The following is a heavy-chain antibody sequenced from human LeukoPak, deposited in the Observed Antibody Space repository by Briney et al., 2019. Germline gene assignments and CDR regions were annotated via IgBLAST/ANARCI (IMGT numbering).Heavy chain of an antibody. J-gene: IGHJ6*02. CDR1: GFTFSSYA. CDR3: ANYGSGSHSPRHYYYYGMDV. Sequence: GGSLRLSCAASGFTFSSYAMSWVRQAPGKGLEWVSAISGSGGSTYYADSVKGRFTISRDNSKNTLYPQMNSLRAEDTAVYYCANYGSGSHSPRHYYYYGMDVWGQGTTVTVSS. V-gene: IGHV3-23*01. D-gene: IGHD3-10*01. CDR2: ISGSGGST.